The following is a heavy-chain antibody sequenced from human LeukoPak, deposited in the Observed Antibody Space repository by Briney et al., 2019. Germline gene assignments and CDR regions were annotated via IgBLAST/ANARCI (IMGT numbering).Heavy chain of an antibody. Sequence: GGSLRLSCAASDFTFSNYAVHWVRQAPGKGLEWVTIISDDGSGKYYADSVKGRFTISRDNSKNTVYLQMNSLRDDDTAVYYWARDCYYYDSSLDSLGPGTLVTVSS. CDR1: DFTFSNYA. CDR2: ISDDGSGK. CDR3: ARDCYYYDSSLDS. J-gene: IGHJ4*02. V-gene: IGHV3-30*04. D-gene: IGHD3-22*01.